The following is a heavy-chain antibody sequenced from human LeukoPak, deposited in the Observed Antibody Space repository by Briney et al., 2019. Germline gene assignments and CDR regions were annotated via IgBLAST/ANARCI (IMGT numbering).Heavy chain of an antibody. CDR2: ISGSADTT. D-gene: IGHD1-7*01. V-gene: IGHV3-23*01. CDR1: GFTFRSYA. Sequence: GGSLRLSCAASGFTFRSYAMSWVRQAPRKGLEWVSAISGSADTTYYADSVKGRFTISRDNSKNTLYLQLTSLRAEDTAVYYCAKSSGTTAYYYMDVWGKGTTVTVSS. J-gene: IGHJ6*03. CDR3: AKSSGTTAYYYMDV.